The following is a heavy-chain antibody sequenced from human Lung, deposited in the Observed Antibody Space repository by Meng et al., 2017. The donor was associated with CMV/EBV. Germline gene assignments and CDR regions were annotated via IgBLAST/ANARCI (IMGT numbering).Heavy chain of an antibody. CDR2: ISGSGTTT. CDR3: ARDCATTSCYNPINTYDYFYGWDV. V-gene: IGHV3-48*01. J-gene: IGHJ6*02. D-gene: IGHD2-2*02. Sequence: GESXKISCAASGSTFSSDWMSWVRQATGKGLEWVSYISGSGTTTYYADCVQGRITNSRDSAKNSVYLEMNSLRAEATALYYCARDCATTSCYNPINTYDYFYGWDVWXQGTXVTVSS. CDR1: GSTFSSDW.